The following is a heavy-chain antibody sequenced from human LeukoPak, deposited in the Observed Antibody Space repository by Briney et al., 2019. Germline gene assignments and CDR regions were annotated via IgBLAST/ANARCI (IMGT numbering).Heavy chain of an antibody. CDR3: ARDSHYYYSRGSLGAY. J-gene: IGHJ4*02. CDR1: GFTVSSNY. D-gene: IGHD3-22*01. CDR2: IYSGGST. Sequence: GGSLRLSCAASGFTVSSNYMSWVRQAPGKGLEWVSVIYSGGSTYYADSVKGRFTISRDNYKNTLYLQMKSLLAEDTAVYYCARDSHYYYSRGSLGAYWGQGTLVTVSS. V-gene: IGHV3-53*01.